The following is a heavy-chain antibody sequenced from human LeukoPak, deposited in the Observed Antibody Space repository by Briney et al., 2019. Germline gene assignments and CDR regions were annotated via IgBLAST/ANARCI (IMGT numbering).Heavy chain of an antibody. CDR2: ISGSGGRT. CDR3: AKDSSAAF. V-gene: IGHV3-23*01. D-gene: IGHD6-13*01. Sequence: GGSLRLSCAASGFTFSSYAMSWVRQAPGKGLEWVAAISGSGGRTYYAASVKGRLTIPRDNSKNTLYLQMNSLRAEDTAVYYCAKDSSAAFWGQGTLVTVSS. J-gene: IGHJ4*02. CDR1: GFTFSSYA.